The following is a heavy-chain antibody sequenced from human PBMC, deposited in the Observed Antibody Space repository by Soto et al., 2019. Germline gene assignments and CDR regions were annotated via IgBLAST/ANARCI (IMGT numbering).Heavy chain of an antibody. D-gene: IGHD2-2*01. CDR2: INPNSGGT. Sequence: SVKVSCKAFGYSFTGYHMHWVRQAPGEGREWMGWINPNSGGTNYAQKFQGRVTMTRDTSISTAYMELSRLRSDDTAVYYCARDGCSSTSCALVENWSDPWGQGTLVTVSS. V-gene: IGHV1-2*02. CDR3: ARDGCSSTSCALVENWSDP. J-gene: IGHJ5*02. CDR1: GYSFTGYH.